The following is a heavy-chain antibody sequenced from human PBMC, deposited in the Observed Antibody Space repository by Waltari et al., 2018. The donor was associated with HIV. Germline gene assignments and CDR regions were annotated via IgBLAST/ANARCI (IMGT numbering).Heavy chain of an antibody. J-gene: IGHJ6*02. CDR3: TTVLYDGGGMDV. CDR1: GFTFSDAW. Sequence: EVQLVESGGGLVKPGGSLRLSCAASGFTFSDAWMSWVRQAPGKGLEWVGLIKTKTDGWTTDSPAPVKGRFTISRDDSKNTLYLQMNSLKTEDTAVYYCTTVLYDGGGMDVWGQGTTVTVSS. D-gene: IGHD3-22*01. V-gene: IGHV3-15*01. CDR2: IKTKTDGWTT.